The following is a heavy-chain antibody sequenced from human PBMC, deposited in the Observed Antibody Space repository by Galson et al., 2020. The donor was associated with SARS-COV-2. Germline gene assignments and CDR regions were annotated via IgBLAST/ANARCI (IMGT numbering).Heavy chain of an antibody. Sequence: PGGSLRLSCAASGFTFSSYGMHWVRQAPGKGLEWVAVIWYDGSNKYYADSVKGRFTISRDNSKNTLYLKMNSLRAEDTAVYYCARAPPVLGGSPADAFAVWGRETMVTVSS. CDR3: ARAPPVLGGSPADAFAV. CDR1: GFTFSSYG. V-gene: IGHV3-33*01. J-gene: IGHJ3*01. D-gene: IGHD1-26*01. CDR2: IWYDGSNK.